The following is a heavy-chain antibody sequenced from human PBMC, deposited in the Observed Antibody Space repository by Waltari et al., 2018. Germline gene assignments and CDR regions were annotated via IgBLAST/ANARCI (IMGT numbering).Heavy chain of an antibody. CDR2: IIPIFGTA. CDR1: GVTFSSYA. D-gene: IGHD3-22*01. J-gene: IGHJ4*02. V-gene: IGHV1-69*08. Sequence: QVQLVQSGAEVKKPGSSVKVSCKASGVTFSSYAISWVRQAPGQGLEWMGRIIPIFGTANYAQKFQGRVTITADKSTSTAYMELSSLRSEDTAVYYCARYYYDSSGYTTPFDYWGQGTLVTVSS. CDR3: ARYYYDSSGYTTPFDY.